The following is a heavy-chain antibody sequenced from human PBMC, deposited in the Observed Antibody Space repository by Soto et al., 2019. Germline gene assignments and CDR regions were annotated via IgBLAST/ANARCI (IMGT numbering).Heavy chain of an antibody. CDR3: ARNSGSYYGVRQSFQH. J-gene: IGHJ1*01. V-gene: IGHV3-30*03. Sequence: QVQLVESGGGVVQPGRSLRLSCAASGFTFSSYGMHWARQAPGKGLEWVAVISYDGSNKHYADSVKGRFTISRDNSKNTLYLQMSSLRVGDTAVYYCARNSGSYYGVRQSFQHWGQGTLVTVSS. CDR1: GFTFSSYG. CDR2: ISYDGSNK. D-gene: IGHD1-26*01.